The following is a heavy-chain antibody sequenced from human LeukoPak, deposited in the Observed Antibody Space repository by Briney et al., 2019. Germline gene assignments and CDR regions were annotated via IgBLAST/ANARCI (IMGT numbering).Heavy chain of an antibody. V-gene: IGHV4-38-2*01. CDR1: GYSITSGFC. J-gene: IGHJ6*03. Sequence: SETLPLTCGVSGYSITSGFCWGWIRPPPGKGLEWIAFMYNSGSTYYDPSLKSRVTMSIDTSKNLLSLKLGSVTAADTAVYYCARAPTGYYMDVWGKGTTVTVSS. CDR3: ARAPTGYYMDV. CDR2: MYNSGST. D-gene: IGHD2-8*02.